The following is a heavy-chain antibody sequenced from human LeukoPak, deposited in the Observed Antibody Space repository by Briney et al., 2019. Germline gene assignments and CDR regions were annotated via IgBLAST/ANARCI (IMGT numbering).Heavy chain of an antibody. D-gene: IGHD3-3*01. Sequence: PGGSLRLSCAASGFTVSSNYMSWVRQAPGKGLEWVANIKQDGSEKYYVDSVKGRFTISRDNAKNSLYLQMNSLRAEDTAVYYCARVDFNWFDPWGQGTLVTVSS. CDR2: IKQDGSEK. J-gene: IGHJ5*02. V-gene: IGHV3-7*01. CDR3: ARVDFNWFDP. CDR1: GFTVSSNY.